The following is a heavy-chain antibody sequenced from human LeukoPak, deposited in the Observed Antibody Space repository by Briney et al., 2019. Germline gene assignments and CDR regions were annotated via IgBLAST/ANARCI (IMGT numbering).Heavy chain of an antibody. D-gene: IGHD1-26*01. CDR3: ATFSVGATTYFFDN. J-gene: IGHJ4*02. Sequence: PGGPLRLSCAASGLRFSSYEMNWVRQAPGKGLEWVSYISGSGSAIYYADSVKGRFTISRDNAKNSVSLQMNSLRAEDTAVYYCATFSVGATTYFFDNWGQGTLVTVSS. CDR2: ISGSGSAI. V-gene: IGHV3-48*03. CDR1: GLRFSSYE.